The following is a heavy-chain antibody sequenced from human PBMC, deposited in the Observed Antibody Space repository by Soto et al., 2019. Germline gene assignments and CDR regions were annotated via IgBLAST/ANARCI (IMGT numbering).Heavy chain of an antibody. D-gene: IGHD6-6*01. J-gene: IGHJ6*03. Sequence: EVQLAESGGGLAQPGGSLRLSCAASGFTLSGYAMDWVRQAPGKGLEYVSGISSNGVGTYYANSVQGRFTISRDNSKSRVYLQMGSLRPEDMAVDYCARRARTYFYAMDVWGKGTTVTVSS. V-gene: IGHV3-64*01. CDR3: ARRARTYFYAMDV. CDR2: ISSNGVGT. CDR1: GFTLSGYA.